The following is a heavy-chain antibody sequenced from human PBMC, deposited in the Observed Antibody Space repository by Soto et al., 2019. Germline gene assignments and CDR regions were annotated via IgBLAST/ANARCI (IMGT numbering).Heavy chain of an antibody. Sequence: EVQLVESGGGLVQPGGSLRLSCAASGFSISSYWMNWVRQAPGKGLEWVAIIRKDGSEKYYVDSVKGRFTISRDNAKNSLNLQMTSPGDDDTAVYYCAGGSGWLSDYWGRGTLVTVSS. J-gene: IGHJ4*02. CDR3: AGGSGWLSDY. V-gene: IGHV3-7*03. D-gene: IGHD6-19*01. CDR2: IRKDGSEK. CDR1: GFSISSYW.